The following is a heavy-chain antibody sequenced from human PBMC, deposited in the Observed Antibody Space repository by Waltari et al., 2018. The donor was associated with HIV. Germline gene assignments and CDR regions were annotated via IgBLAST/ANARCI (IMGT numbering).Heavy chain of an antibody. D-gene: IGHD3-22*01. Sequence: EVQLVGSGGGLVKPGGSLSFSCAGSGFTFSCYPMNWVRQAPGGGVWGGPSSESRCSDVYYAASVGGRFTITRDNARSAGYLRVSRLSAEKTAVYYCAMGQTVYYDSGAYYYAFSLWGQLTMVTVSS. V-gene: IGHV3-21*01. CDR3: AMGQTVYYDSGAYYYAFSL. J-gene: IGHJ3*01. CDR2: SESRCSDV. CDR1: GFTFSCYP.